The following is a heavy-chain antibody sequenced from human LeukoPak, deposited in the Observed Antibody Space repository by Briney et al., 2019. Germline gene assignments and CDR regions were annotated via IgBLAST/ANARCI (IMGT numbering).Heavy chain of an antibody. CDR3: AREGLVVPAAGRWFDP. Sequence: PSETLSLTCTVSGGSISSSSYYWGWIRQPPGKGLEWIGSIYYSGSTYYNPSLKSRVTISVDTSKNQFSLKLSSVTAADTAVYYCAREGLVVPAAGRWFDPWGQGTLVTVSS. V-gene: IGHV4-39*07. D-gene: IGHD2-2*01. CDR2: IYYSGST. CDR1: GGSISSSSYY. J-gene: IGHJ5*02.